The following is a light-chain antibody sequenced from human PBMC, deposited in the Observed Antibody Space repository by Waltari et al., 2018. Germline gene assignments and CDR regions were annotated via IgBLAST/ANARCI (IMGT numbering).Light chain of an antibody. V-gene: IGKV3-20*01. CDR3: QHYVRLPAT. J-gene: IGKJ1*01. CDR2: GAS. Sequence: EILLTQSPGTLSLSPGERATLSCRASQSVTRALAWYPQKPGQAPRLLIYGASNRATGIPDSFSGSGSGTDFSLTISRLEPEDVAVYYCQHYVRLPATFGQGTKVEIK. CDR1: QSVTRAL.